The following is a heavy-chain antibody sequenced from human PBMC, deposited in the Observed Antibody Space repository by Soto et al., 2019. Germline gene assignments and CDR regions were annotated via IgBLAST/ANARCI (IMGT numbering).Heavy chain of an antibody. Sequence: QVQLQESGPGLVKPSQTLSLTCTVSGGSISSGGYYWSWIRQHPGKGLEWIGYIYYSGSTYYNPSLKSRVTISVDTSKNQFSLKLSSVTAADTAVYYCARGWVEGYSYGPFDYWGQGTLVTVSS. V-gene: IGHV4-31*03. CDR2: IYYSGST. CDR3: ARGWVEGYSYGPFDY. D-gene: IGHD5-18*01. J-gene: IGHJ4*02. CDR1: GGSISSGGYY.